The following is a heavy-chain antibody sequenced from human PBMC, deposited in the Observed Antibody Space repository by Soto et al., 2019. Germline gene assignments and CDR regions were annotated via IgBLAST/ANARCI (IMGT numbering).Heavy chain of an antibody. D-gene: IGHD3-22*01. CDR2: IYYSGST. CDR3: ASLGYYDSSGYFYYFDY. J-gene: IGHJ4*02. V-gene: IGHV4-30-4*01. CDR1: GGSISSGDYY. Sequence: PSETLSLTCTVSGGSISSGDYYWSWIRQPPGKGLEWIGYIYYSGSTYYNPSLKSRVTISVDTSKNQSSLKLSSVTAADTAVYYCASLGYYDSSGYFYYFDYWGQGTLVTVSS.